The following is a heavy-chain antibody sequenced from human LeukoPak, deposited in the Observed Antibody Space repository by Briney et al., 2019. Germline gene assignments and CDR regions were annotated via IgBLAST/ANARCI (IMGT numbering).Heavy chain of an antibody. Sequence: SETLSLTCAVYGGSFSGYYWSWIRQPPGKGLEWIGEINHSGSTNYNPSLKSRVTISVDTSKNQFSLKLSSVTAADTAVYYCARGFGSDFWSGLHYFDYWGQGTLVTVSS. CDR1: GGSFSGYY. V-gene: IGHV4-34*01. CDR3: ARGFGSDFWSGLHYFDY. D-gene: IGHD3-3*01. J-gene: IGHJ4*02. CDR2: INHSGST.